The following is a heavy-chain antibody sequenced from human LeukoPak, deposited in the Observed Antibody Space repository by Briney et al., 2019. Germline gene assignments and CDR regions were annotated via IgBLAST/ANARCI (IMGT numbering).Heavy chain of an antibody. CDR2: IYYTGST. CDR1: GGSISGYY. D-gene: IGHD3-22*01. V-gene: IGHV4-59*01. Sequence: PSETLSLTCSVSGGSISGYYWSWFRQPSGKGLEWIAYIYYTGSTNYNPSLKSRVTISVDTTKNQFSLNLSSVTAADTAVYYCARVGKYYYDRTGAFDIWGQGTMVTVSS. CDR3: ARVGKYYYDRTGAFDI. J-gene: IGHJ3*02.